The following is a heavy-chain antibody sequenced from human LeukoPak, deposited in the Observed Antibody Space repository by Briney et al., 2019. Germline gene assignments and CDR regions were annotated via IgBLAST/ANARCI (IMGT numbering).Heavy chain of an antibody. CDR1: GFTFSSHW. CDR3: ARRGITISGVLVYHYSGMDV. Sequence: GGSLRLSCAGSGFTFSSHWMNWVRQAPGKGLEWVASIKEDGSEKYYVDSVKGRFTISRDNAKNSLYLQMDSLRAEDTAVYYCARRGITISGVLVYHYSGMDVWGQGTTVTVSS. V-gene: IGHV3-7*01. CDR2: IKEDGSEK. D-gene: IGHD3-3*01. J-gene: IGHJ6*02.